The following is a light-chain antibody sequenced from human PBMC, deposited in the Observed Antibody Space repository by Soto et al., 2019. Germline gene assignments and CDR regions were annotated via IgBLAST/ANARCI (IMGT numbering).Light chain of an antibody. V-gene: IGKV3-15*01. CDR1: QSVSSN. CDR3: QQYYNWPPRIT. J-gene: IGKJ5*01. CDR2: GAS. Sequence: EIVVTQSPATLSVSPGERATLSCRASQSVSSNFAWYQQKPGQAPRLLIYGASTRASGLPARFSGSGSGTEFTLTISSLQSEYFAVYYCQQYYNWPPRITFGQGTRLEIK.